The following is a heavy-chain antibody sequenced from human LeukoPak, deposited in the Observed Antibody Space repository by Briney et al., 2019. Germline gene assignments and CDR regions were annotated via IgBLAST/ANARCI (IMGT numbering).Heavy chain of an antibody. Sequence: TETLSLTCTVSGGSISSSSYFWGWIRQPPGKGQEWVGSMSYSGSTYYNPSLKSRVTISVDTSKNQFSLKLSSVTAADTAVYYCARARYSSSPPRYWGQGTLVTVSS. CDR2: MSYSGST. CDR3: ARARYSSSPPRY. D-gene: IGHD6-6*01. V-gene: IGHV4-39*01. CDR1: GGSISSSSYF. J-gene: IGHJ4*02.